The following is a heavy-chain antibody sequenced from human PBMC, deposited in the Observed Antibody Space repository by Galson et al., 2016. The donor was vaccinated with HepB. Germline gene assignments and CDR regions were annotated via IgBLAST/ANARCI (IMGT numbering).Heavy chain of an antibody. CDR2: ISFDGSNK. CDR3: ARRRGSGSHDY. CDR1: GFTFSSYA. V-gene: IGHV3-30-3*01. J-gene: IGHJ4*02. Sequence: SLRLSCAVSGFTFSSYAMHWVRQAPGKGLEWVAVISFDGSNKYYADSVKGRFTISRDNAKNSLYLQMNSLRAEDTAVYYCARRRGSGSHDYWGQGTLVTVSS. D-gene: IGHD3-10*01.